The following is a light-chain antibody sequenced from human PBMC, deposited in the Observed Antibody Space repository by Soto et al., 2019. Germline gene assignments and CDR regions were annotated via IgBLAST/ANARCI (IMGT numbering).Light chain of an antibody. CDR3: QQYNNWPFS. J-gene: IGKJ5*01. CDR2: GAS. CDR1: QSVSNN. V-gene: IGKV3-15*01. Sequence: EIVLTQSPGTLSLAPVERATLSCMASQSVSNNYLAWYQQKPGQAPRLLIYGASIRATGVPARFSATGSETDFTLTISGLQSGDSAVYFCQQYNNWPFSFGQGTRLEIK.